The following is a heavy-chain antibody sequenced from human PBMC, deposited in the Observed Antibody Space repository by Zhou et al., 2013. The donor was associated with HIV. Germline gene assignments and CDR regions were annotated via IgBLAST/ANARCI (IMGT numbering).Heavy chain of an antibody. CDR3: ARLMVVAGTEWFDP. V-gene: IGHV1-18*01. CDR2: ISAYNGNT. J-gene: IGHJ5*02. D-gene: IGHD6-19*01. Sequence: GQGLEWMGWISAYNGNTNYALKLQDRVTMTIDTSTTTAYMELRGLRSDDTAVYYCARLMVVAGTEWFDPWGLGTLVTVSS.